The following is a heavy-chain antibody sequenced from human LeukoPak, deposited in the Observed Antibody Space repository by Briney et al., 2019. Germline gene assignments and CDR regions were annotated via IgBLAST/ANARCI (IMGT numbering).Heavy chain of an antibody. V-gene: IGHV3-30-3*01. CDR3: ARDKLLEYGNWFEP. CDR2: ISYDGSNT. Sequence: PGRSLRLSCEASGFTFRSYAMHWVRQAPGKGLEWVAVISYDGSNTYYKDALKGRFTISRDNSKNTLYLQMNSLRAEDTAVFYCARDKLLEYGNWFEPWGQGTLVSVSS. CDR1: GFTFRSYA. J-gene: IGHJ5*02. D-gene: IGHD4/OR15-4a*01.